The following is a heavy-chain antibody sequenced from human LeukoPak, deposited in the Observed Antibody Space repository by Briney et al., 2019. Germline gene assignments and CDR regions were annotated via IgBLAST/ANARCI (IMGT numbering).Heavy chain of an antibody. J-gene: IGHJ4*02. V-gene: IGHV3-23*01. D-gene: IGHD2-15*01. Sequence: GGSLRLSCAASGFTFSSYAMSWVRQAPGKGLEWVSAISGSGGSTYYADSVKGRFTISRDNSKNTLYPQMNSLRAEDTAVYYCAKRYCSGGSCYMGFVYWGQGTLVTVSS. CDR3: AKRYCSGGSCYMGFVY. CDR2: ISGSGGST. CDR1: GFTFSSYA.